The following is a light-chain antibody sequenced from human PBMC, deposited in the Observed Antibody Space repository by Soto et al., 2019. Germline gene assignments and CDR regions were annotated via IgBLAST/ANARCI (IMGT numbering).Light chain of an antibody. CDR3: QQRCTWPLT. V-gene: IGKV3-11*01. CDR1: QSVDTY. J-gene: IGKJ5*01. Sequence: EIVLTQSPATLSLASGESATLSCTTNQSVDTYFAWYQQKRGLAPSLLIYDASNRAIGIPARFSGRGSETDFSLTISSLEPEDFAIHFCQQRCTWPLTFGRGTRLEI. CDR2: DAS.